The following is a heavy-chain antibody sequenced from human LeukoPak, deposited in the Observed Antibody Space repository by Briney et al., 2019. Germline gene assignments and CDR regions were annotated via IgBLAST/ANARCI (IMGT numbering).Heavy chain of an antibody. V-gene: IGHV1-3*01. CDR3: ARDEAISAYVWGSYRPKGDNWFDP. CDR1: GYTFTSYA. CDR2: INAGNGNT. D-gene: IGHD3-16*02. Sequence: GASVKVSCKASGYTFTSYAMHWVRQAPGQRLEWMGWINAGNGNTKYSQKFQGRVTITRDTSASTAYMELSSLRSEDTAVYYCARDEAISAYVWGSYRPKGDNWFDPWGQGTLVTVSS. J-gene: IGHJ5*02.